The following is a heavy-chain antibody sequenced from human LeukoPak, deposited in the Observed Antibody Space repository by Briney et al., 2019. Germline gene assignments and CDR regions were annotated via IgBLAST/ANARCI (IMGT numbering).Heavy chain of an antibody. CDR2: ISSSSSYI. CDR3: ARLGYCSSTSCSDAFDI. CDR1: GFTFSSYS. D-gene: IGHD2-2*01. Sequence: GSLRLSCAASGFTFSSYSMNWVRQAPGKGLEWVSSISSSSSYIYYADSVKGRFTISRDDAKNSLYLQMNSLRAEDTAVYYCARLGYCSSTSCSDAFDIWGQGTMVTVSS. V-gene: IGHV3-21*01. J-gene: IGHJ3*02.